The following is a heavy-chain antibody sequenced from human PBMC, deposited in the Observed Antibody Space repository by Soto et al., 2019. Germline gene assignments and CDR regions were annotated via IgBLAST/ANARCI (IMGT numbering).Heavy chain of an antibody. CDR3: ARLSNDYVWGSYRSPASFDI. J-gene: IGHJ3*02. CDR1: GYSFTRYW. Sequence: GGSLKISCKGSGYSFTRYWISWVRQMPGEGLEWLGRIDPSDSYTNYSPSFQGHVTVSADKSISTAYLQWSSLKASDTAMYYCARLSNDYVWGSYRSPASFDIWGQGPMVTVSS. D-gene: IGHD3-16*02. V-gene: IGHV5-10-1*01. CDR2: IDPSDSYT.